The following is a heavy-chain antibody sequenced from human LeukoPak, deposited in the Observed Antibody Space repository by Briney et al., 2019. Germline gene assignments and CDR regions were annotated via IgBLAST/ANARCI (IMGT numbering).Heavy chain of an antibody. Sequence: SETLSLTCTVSGVSISSYYWTWIRQPPGKGLEWIGCVYYSGSTTYNPSLRGRVTISVDTSKNQFSLRLSSVTAADTAVYYCARHRGDTAMVLHDWGQGTLVTVSS. CDR3: ARHRGDTAMVLHD. CDR1: GVSISSYY. CDR2: VYYSGST. D-gene: IGHD5-18*01. V-gene: IGHV4-59*08. J-gene: IGHJ4*02.